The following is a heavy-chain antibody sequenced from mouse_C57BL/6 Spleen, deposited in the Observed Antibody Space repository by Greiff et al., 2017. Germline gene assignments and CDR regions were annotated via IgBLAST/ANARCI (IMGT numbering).Heavy chain of an antibody. CDR1: GFNIKDDY. D-gene: IGHD2-5*01. Sequence: VQLQQSGAELVRPGASVKLSCTASGFNIKDDYMHWVKQRPEQGLEWIGWIDPENGDTEYASKFQGKATITADTSSNTAYLQLSSLTSEDTAVYYCTTSNYVRTYFDYWGQGTTLTVSS. J-gene: IGHJ2*01. CDR2: IDPENGDT. CDR3: TTSNYVRTYFDY. V-gene: IGHV14-4*01.